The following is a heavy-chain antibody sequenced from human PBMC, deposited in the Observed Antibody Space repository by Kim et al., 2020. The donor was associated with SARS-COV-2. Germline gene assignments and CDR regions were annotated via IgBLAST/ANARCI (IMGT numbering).Heavy chain of an antibody. Sequence: GGSLRLSCAASGFTFSSYGMHWVRRAPGKGLEWVAVISYDGSNKYYADSVKGRFTISRDNSKNTLYLQMNSLRAEDTAVYYCAKDPLYYYGSGSYYNGYFQHWGQGTLVTVSS. J-gene: IGHJ1*01. D-gene: IGHD3-10*01. V-gene: IGHV3-30*18. CDR2: ISYDGSNK. CDR1: GFTFSSYG. CDR3: AKDPLYYYGSGSYYNGYFQH.